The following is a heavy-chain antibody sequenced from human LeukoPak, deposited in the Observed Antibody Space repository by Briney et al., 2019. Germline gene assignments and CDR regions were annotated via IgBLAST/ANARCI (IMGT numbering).Heavy chain of an antibody. CDR3: ARGSTYSSSWFDP. CDR1: GFTFSSYW. D-gene: IGHD6-13*01. CDR2: INSDESGT. Sequence: GGSLRLSCAASGFTFSSYWMHWVRQVPGKGLVWVSRINSDESGTNYADSVKGRFTISRDSAKNTLYLQMNSLRAEDTAVYYCARGSTYSSSWFDPWGQGTLVTVSS. J-gene: IGHJ5*02. V-gene: IGHV3-74*01.